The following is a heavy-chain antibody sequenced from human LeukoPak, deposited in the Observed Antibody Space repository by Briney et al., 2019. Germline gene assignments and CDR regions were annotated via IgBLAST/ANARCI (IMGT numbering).Heavy chain of an antibody. Sequence: GGSLRLSCAASGFTFSSYAMSWVRQAPGKGPEWVSAISGSGGSTYYADSVKGRFTISRDNSKNTLYLQMNSLRAEDTAVYYCAINSGGDPHDYWGQGTLVTVSS. CDR1: GFTFSSYA. J-gene: IGHJ4*02. D-gene: IGHD2-21*01. V-gene: IGHV3-23*01. CDR2: ISGSGGST. CDR3: AINSGGDPHDY.